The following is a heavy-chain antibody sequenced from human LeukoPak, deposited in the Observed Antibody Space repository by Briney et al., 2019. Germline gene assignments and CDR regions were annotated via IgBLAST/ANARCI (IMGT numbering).Heavy chain of an antibody. D-gene: IGHD2-8*02. V-gene: IGHV3-21*01. Sequence: GGSLRLSCAASGFPLSTYTMNWVRQAPGKGLEWVSSISSSSSYIYYADSMKGRFTISRDNAKNSLYLQMNNLRAEDTAVYYCARDRRYFDTGGLGGPDYWGQGTLVTVSS. CDR1: GFPLSTYT. CDR3: ARDRRYFDTGGLGGPDY. J-gene: IGHJ4*02. CDR2: ISSSSSYI.